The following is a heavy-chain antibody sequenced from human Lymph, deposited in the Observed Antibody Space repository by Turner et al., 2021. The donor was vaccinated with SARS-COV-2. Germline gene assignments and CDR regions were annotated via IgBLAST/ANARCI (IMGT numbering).Heavy chain of an antibody. J-gene: IGHJ4*02. CDR2: ISQDGSDK. V-gene: IGHV3-30*18. CDR3: AKDHAWYSSGWYARGLDY. D-gene: IGHD6-19*01. CDR1: GFTFSSYD. Sequence: QVQLVESGGGVVQPGRSLRLSCAASGFTFSSYDMHWVRQAPGKGLEWVAVISQDGSDKYYADSVKGRFTISRDNSKNTLYLQMHSLRAEDTAVYYCAKDHAWYSSGWYARGLDYWGQGSLVTVSS.